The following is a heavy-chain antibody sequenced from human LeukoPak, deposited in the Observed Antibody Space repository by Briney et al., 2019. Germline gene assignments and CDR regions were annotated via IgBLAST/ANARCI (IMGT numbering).Heavy chain of an antibody. CDR2: ISYDGSIK. CDR1: GFTFSSYA. V-gene: IGHV3-30-3*01. CDR3: ARGPGYSSGWYVLSVDY. D-gene: IGHD6-19*01. J-gene: IGHJ4*02. Sequence: GRSLRLSCAAPGFTFSSYAMHWVRQAPGKGLEWVAVISYDGSIKYYADSVKGRFTTSRDNSKNMLYLQMNSLSAEDTAVYYCARGPGYSSGWYVLSVDYWGQGTLVTVSS.